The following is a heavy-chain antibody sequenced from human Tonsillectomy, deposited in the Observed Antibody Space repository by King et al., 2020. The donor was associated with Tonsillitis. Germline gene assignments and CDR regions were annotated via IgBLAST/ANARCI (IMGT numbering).Heavy chain of an antibody. Sequence: VQLVESGGGVVQPGRSLRLSCTASGFTFSNYGMHWVRQAPGKGLEGVAVISYDGSNKYYADSGKGRFTISRDNSKNTLYLQMNSPRAEDTAVYYCSKDVKNQRLQFEMDVWGQGTTGTVSS. CDR3: SKDVKNQRLQFEMDV. V-gene: IGHV3-30*18. CDR2: ISYDGSNK. CDR1: GFTFSNYG. J-gene: IGHJ6*02. D-gene: IGHD5-24*01.